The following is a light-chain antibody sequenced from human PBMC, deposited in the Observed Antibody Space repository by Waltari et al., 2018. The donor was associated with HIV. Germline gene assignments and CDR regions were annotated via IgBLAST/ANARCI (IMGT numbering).Light chain of an antibody. CDR3: GTWDSSLSAMV. Sequence: QSVLTQPPSVSAAPGQKVTISCSGSSYNIGKSYVSWYQQVPETAPRLLIYDNDKRPSGIPDRFSGSKSGTSATLGITGLQTGDEADYYCGTWDSSLSAMVFGGGTKLTVL. CDR1: SYNIGKSY. J-gene: IGLJ2*01. CDR2: DND. V-gene: IGLV1-51*01.